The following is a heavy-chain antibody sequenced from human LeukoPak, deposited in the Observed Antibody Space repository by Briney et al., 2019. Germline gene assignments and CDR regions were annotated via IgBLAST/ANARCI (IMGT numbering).Heavy chain of an antibody. Sequence: NSSETLSLTCAVYGGSFSGYYWSWIRQPPGKGLEWIGEINHSGSTNYNPSLKSRVTISVDKSKNQFSLTLTSVTAADTAVYFCARGAHYAWNSWGQGTLVTVSS. CDR2: INHSGST. V-gene: IGHV4-34*01. CDR3: ARGAHYAWNS. J-gene: IGHJ4*02. D-gene: IGHD3-16*01. CDR1: GGSFSGYY.